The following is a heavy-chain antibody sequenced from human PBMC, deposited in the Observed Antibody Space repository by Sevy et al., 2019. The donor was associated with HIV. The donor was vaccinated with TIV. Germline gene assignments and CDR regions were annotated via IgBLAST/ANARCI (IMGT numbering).Heavy chain of an antibody. J-gene: IGHJ3*02. V-gene: IGHV3-23*01. Sequence: GGSLRLSCVASAFSFRFSSYAMSWVRQAPGKGIEWVSGISAGGGSTYYADSVKGRFSISRDNSKNTLLLQMNSLRAEDTAVYYCGIDPNGDYVGAFDMWGQGTMVTVS. CDR2: ISAGGGST. CDR3: GIDPNGDYVGAFDM. CDR1: AFSFRFSSYA. D-gene: IGHD4-17*01.